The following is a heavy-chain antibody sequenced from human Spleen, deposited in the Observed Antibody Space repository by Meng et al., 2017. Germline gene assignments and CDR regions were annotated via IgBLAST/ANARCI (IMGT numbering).Heavy chain of an antibody. CDR2: INPNSGGT. D-gene: IGHD2-15*01. Sequence: QVQLVQSGAEVKKPGSSVKVSCKASGGTFSSYAISWVRQAPGQGLEWMGWINPNSGGTNYAQKFQGRVTMTRDTSISTAYMELSRLRSDDTAVYYCARSMVAAINWFDPWGQGTLVTVSS. V-gene: IGHV1-2*02. CDR1: GGTFSSYA. CDR3: ARSMVAAINWFDP. J-gene: IGHJ5*02.